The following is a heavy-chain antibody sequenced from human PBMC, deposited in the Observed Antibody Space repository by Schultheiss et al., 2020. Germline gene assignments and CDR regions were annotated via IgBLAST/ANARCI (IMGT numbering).Heavy chain of an antibody. CDR3: ARVGYVIELV. CDR1: GYTFSSYG. V-gene: IGHV1-18*01. CDR2: ISANNGNT. J-gene: IGHJ4*02. Sequence: ASVKVSCKTSGYTFSSYGISWVRQAPGQGLEWMGWISANNGNTKYAQRFQGRVTMTTDTSTSTVYMELRSLRSDDTAVYYCARVGYVIELVWGQGTLVTVSS. D-gene: IGHD3-22*01.